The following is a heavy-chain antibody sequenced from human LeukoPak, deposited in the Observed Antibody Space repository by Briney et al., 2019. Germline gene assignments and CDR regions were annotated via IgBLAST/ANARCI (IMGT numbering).Heavy chain of an antibody. J-gene: IGHJ4*02. CDR2: INHSGST. V-gene: IGHV4-34*01. CDR1: GGSFSGYY. Sequence: PSETLSLTCAVYGGSFSGYYWSWIRQPPGKGLEWIGEINHSGSTNYNPSLKSRVTISVDTSKNQFSLKLSSVTAADTAVYYCARRYYGSVFYYFDYWGQGTPVTVSS. D-gene: IGHD3-10*01. CDR3: ARRYYGSVFYYFDY.